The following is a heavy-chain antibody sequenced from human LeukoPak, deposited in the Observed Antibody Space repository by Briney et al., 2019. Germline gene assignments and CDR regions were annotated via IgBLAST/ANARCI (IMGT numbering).Heavy chain of an antibody. Sequence: SVKVSCKASGGTFSSYAISWVRQAPGQGLEWMGRIIPILGIANYAQKFQGRVTITADKSTSTAYMELSSLRSGDTAVYYCARGEAVAGSAFDYWGQGTLVTVSS. CDR2: IIPILGIA. CDR1: GGTFSSYA. V-gene: IGHV1-69*04. J-gene: IGHJ4*02. D-gene: IGHD6-19*01. CDR3: ARGEAVAGSAFDY.